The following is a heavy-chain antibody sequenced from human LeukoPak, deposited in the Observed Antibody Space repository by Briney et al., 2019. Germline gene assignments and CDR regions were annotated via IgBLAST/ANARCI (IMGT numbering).Heavy chain of an antibody. CDR1: GGSFSSRPYY. V-gene: IGHV4-61*02. Sequence: PSETLSLTCTVSGGSFSSRPYYWSWIRQPAGKGLEWIGRIYTSGDTDYNPSLKSRVTISVDTSKNQFSLQLSSVTAADTAVYYCARDHSGGKYYYDSSDYYGGGSFDYWGQGTLVTVSS. D-gene: IGHD3-22*01. J-gene: IGHJ4*02. CDR2: IYTSGDT. CDR3: ARDHSGGKYYYDSSDYYGGGSFDY.